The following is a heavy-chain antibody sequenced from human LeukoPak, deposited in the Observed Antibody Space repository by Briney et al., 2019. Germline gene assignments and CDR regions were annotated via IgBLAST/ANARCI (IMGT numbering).Heavy chain of an antibody. CDR3: AKQGAARQDYYMDV. CDR1: GDSFSSYA. J-gene: IGHJ6*03. CDR2: IIPIFGTA. D-gene: IGHD5-18*01. Sequence: ASVKVSCKASGDSFSSYAITWVRQAHGQGLEWLGRIIPIFGTANYPQKFQGRVTITANILSSTAYIEMTNLTSDDTAVYFCAKQGAARQDYYMDVWGNGTTVSVS. V-gene: IGHV1-69*06.